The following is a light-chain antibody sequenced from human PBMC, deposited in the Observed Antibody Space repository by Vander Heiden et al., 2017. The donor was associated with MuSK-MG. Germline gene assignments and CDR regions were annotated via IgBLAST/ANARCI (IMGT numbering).Light chain of an antibody. CDR1: QGISSY. Sequence: DIQLTQSPSFLSASVGDRVTITCRASQGISSYLAWYQQKPGKAPKLLIYAASTLQSGVPSRFSGSGSGTEFTLTISSLQPEDFATYYCQQLNSYRRTFGQWTKLEIK. J-gene: IGKJ2*02. V-gene: IGKV1-9*01. CDR2: AAS. CDR3: QQLNSYRRT.